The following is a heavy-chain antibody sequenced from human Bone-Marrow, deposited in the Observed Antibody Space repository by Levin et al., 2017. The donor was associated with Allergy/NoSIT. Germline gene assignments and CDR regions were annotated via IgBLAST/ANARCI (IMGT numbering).Heavy chain of an antibody. Sequence: SQTLSLTCSVSGGSVSSDAFYWSWIRLSPGRELEWIGYIYYNGDTFYSPSLKSRVTISIDTSMNQFSLQLRSVTAADTATYYCARWGSGSFRHYFDYWGQGALVTVSS. CDR1: GGSVSSDAFY. CDR2: IYYNGDT. V-gene: IGHV4-61*08. J-gene: IGHJ4*02. D-gene: IGHD3-16*01. CDR3: ARWGSGSFRHYFDY.